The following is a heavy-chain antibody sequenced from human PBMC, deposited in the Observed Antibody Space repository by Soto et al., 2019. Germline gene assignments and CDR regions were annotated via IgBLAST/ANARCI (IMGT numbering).Heavy chain of an antibody. V-gene: IGHV3-23*01. D-gene: IGHD5-12*01. CDR1: GFTFSSYA. Sequence: EVQLLESGGGLVQPGGSLRLSCAASGFTFSSYAMSWVRQAPGKGLEWVSAISGSGGSTYYADSVKGRFTISRDNSKNTLYLQMNSLRAEDTAVYYCAKGGRWLQLTGGYFDYWGQGTLVTVSS. CDR2: ISGSGGST. CDR3: AKGGRWLQLTGGYFDY. J-gene: IGHJ4*02.